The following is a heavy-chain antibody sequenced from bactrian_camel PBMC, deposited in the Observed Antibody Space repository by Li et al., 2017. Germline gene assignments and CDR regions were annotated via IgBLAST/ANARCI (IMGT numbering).Heavy chain of an antibody. CDR1: GYTGTPLC. CDR3: ATDSTLWNFWKDPASPRY. CDR2: IYSNGVAA. Sequence: HVQLVESGGGSVQPGGSLRLSCTTSGYTGTPLCMGWFRQAPGKEREPVARIYSNGVAAYYADSVKGRFTISQDNAKNTVYMQMNGLKPEDTAMYYCATDSTLWNFWKDPASPRYWGQGTQVTVS. V-gene: IGHV3-2*01. J-gene: IGHJ4*01. D-gene: IGHD1*01.